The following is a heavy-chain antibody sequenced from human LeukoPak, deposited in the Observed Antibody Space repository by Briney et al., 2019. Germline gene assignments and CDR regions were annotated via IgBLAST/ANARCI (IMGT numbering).Heavy chain of an antibody. D-gene: IGHD5-18*01. CDR2: IHPGGTI. Sequence: SETLSLTCTVSGAFISRSGHYWTWPRQHPGGGLDWLGFIHPGGTIYYNPSLSGRLTISADTSNTPMSLKLSSVTAADTAVYYCTTGGDTAKGGDSWGQGTLVTVSS. CDR3: TTGGDTAKGGDS. V-gene: IGHV4-31*03. J-gene: IGHJ4*02. CDR1: GAFISRSGHY.